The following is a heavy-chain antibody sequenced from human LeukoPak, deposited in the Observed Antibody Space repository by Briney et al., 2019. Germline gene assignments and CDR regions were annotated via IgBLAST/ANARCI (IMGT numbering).Heavy chain of an antibody. Sequence: SETLSLTCTVSGYSISSDYYWGWIRQPPGKGLEWIGSIYHSGSTYYNPSLKSRVTISVDTSKTQFSLKLSSVTAADTAVYYCARVGGSGWFDYWGQGTLVTVSS. J-gene: IGHJ4*02. D-gene: IGHD6-19*01. V-gene: IGHV4-38-2*02. CDR3: ARVGGSGWFDY. CDR1: GYSISSDYY. CDR2: IYHSGST.